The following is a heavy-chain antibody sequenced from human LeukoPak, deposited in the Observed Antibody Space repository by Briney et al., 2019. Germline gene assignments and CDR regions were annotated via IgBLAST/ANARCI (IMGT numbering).Heavy chain of an antibody. Sequence: SGGSLRLTCSASGFTFSSYAMHWVRQAPGKGLEYISGITNNGGTTYHADSVKGRFTISRDNSKNTLYLQMSSLRAEDTAVYYCVKVSSIVGATYFDYWGQGTLVTVSS. CDR1: GFTFSSYA. J-gene: IGHJ4*02. V-gene: IGHV3-64D*06. CDR2: ITNNGGTT. D-gene: IGHD1-26*01. CDR3: VKVSSIVGATYFDY.